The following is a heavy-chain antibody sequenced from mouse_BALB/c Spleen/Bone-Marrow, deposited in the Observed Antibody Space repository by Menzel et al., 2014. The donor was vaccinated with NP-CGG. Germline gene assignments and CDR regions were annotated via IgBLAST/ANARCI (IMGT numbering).Heavy chain of an antibody. CDR3: ARYDYAMDY. CDR1: GYTFTNFW. Sequence: DLVKPGASVKLSCKASGYTFTNFWINWIKQRPGQGLEWIGRIAPGSGTTYYNEMFKGKATLTVDTSSSTAYIQLSSLSSEDSAVYFFARYDYAMDYWGQGTAVTDSS. V-gene: IGHV1S41*01. D-gene: IGHD2-3*01. J-gene: IGHJ4*01. CDR2: IAPGSGTT.